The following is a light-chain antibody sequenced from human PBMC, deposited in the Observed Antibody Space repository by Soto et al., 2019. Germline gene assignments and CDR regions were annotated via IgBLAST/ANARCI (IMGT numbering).Light chain of an antibody. V-gene: IGLV2-11*01. CDR1: SSDVGGSNF. Sequence: QSALTQPRSVSGSPGQSVTISCTGTSSDVGGSNFVSWYQQHAGKAPKLVIYDVSKRPSGVPDRFSGSKSGNAASLTISGLHVEDEDDYYCCSYAGNSLWVFGGGTKLTVL. J-gene: IGLJ3*02. CDR3: CSYAGNSLWV. CDR2: DVS.